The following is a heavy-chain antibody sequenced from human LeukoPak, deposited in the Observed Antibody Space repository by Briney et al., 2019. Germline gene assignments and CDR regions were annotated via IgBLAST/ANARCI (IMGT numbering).Heavy chain of an antibody. J-gene: IGHJ4*02. D-gene: IGHD5-18*01. Sequence: GGSLRLSCTASGFTFGDYAMSWFRQAPGKGLEWVGFIRSKAYGGTTEYAASVKGRFTISRDDSKSIAYLQMNSLKTEDTAVYYCTRVRGRYSYGSLDYWGQGTLVTVSS. V-gene: IGHV3-49*03. CDR2: IRSKAYGGTT. CDR3: TRVRGRYSYGSLDY. CDR1: GFTFGDYA.